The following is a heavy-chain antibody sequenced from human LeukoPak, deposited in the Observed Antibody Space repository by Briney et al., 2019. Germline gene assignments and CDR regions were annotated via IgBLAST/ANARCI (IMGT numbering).Heavy chain of an antibody. J-gene: IGHJ4*02. CDR2: ISSPSSTI. D-gene: IGHD4-17*01. Sequence: GGSLRLSCTASGFTFSHYGMSWVRQAPGQGLEWVSYISSPSSTINYADSVKGRFTISRDNAKNSLYLQMNSLRAEDTAVYYCARGTTVTNYWGQGTLVTVSS. CDR3: ARGTTVTNY. CDR1: GFTFSHYG. V-gene: IGHV3-48*04.